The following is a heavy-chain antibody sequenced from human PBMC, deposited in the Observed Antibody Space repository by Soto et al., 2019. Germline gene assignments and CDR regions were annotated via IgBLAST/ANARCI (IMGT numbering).Heavy chain of an antibody. J-gene: IGHJ5*02. CDR2: IHYSGST. CDR1: GGSISSYY. Sequence: QVQLQESGPGLVKPSETLSLTCTVSGGSISSYYWIWVRQPPGMGLEWIGHIHYSGSTDYNPSLKSRVTISVDTSKTQFSLKLSSVTAADTAVYYCARDISDQWPARFDPWGRGTLVTVSS. CDR3: ARDISDQWPARFDP. D-gene: IGHD6-19*01. V-gene: IGHV4-59*01.